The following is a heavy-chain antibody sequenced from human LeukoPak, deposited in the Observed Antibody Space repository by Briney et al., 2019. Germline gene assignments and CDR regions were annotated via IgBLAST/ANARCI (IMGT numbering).Heavy chain of an antibody. CDR2: LRGDGET. Sequence: GGSLRLTCAASGFTFSSYAMSWVRQAPARGLEWVSSLRGDGETFYADSVKGRFTLSRDHSRNTVYLHLNNLRVEDTAVYYCAKASWVSSADAVLWGQGTVVTVS. J-gene: IGHJ4*02. CDR3: AKASWVSSADAVL. CDR1: GFTFSSYA. D-gene: IGHD6-13*01. V-gene: IGHV3-23*01.